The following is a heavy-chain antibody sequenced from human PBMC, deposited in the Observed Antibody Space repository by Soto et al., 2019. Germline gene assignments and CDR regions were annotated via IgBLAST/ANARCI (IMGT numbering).Heavy chain of an antibody. Sequence: ASVKVSCKASGYTFTSYDINWVRQATGQGLEWMGWMNPNSGNTGYAQKFQGRVTMTRNTSISTAYMELSSLRSEDTAVYYCARGKHYDFWSGYYITKDYYYYGMDAWGQGTTVTVSS. J-gene: IGHJ6*02. CDR1: GYTFTSYD. CDR2: MNPNSGNT. CDR3: ARGKHYDFWSGYYITKDYYYYGMDA. V-gene: IGHV1-8*01. D-gene: IGHD3-3*01.